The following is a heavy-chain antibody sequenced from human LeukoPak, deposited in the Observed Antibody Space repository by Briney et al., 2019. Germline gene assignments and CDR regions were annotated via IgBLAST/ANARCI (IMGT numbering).Heavy chain of an antibody. CDR3: ARGVWNGRLDY. CDR1: GGSVSISSYY. D-gene: IGHD1-1*01. J-gene: IGHJ4*02. CDR2: IYYSGST. V-gene: IGHV4-39*07. Sequence: SETLSLTCTVSGGSVSISSYYWGWIRQPPGKGLEWIGSIYYSGSTYYNPSLKSRVTISVDTSKNQFSLKLSSVTAADTAVYYCARGVWNGRLDYWGQGTLVTVSS.